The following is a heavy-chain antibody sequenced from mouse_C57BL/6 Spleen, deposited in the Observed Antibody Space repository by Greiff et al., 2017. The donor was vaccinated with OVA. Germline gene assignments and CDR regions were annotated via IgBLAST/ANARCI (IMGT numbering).Heavy chain of an antibody. V-gene: IGHV1-82*01. J-gene: IGHJ4*01. CDR2: IYPGDGDT. CDR1: GYAFSSSW. D-gene: IGHD1-1*01. CDR3: ARAISYGSSYDAMDY. Sequence: QVQLQQSGPELVKPGASVKISCKASGYAFSSSWMNWVEQRPGKGLEWIGRIYPGDGDTNYNGKFKGKATLTADKSSSTAYMQLSSLTSEDSAVYFCARAISYGSSYDAMDYWGQGTSVTVSS.